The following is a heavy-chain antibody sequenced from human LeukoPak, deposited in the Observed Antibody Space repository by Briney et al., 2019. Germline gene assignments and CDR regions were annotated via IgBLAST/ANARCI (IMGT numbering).Heavy chain of an antibody. CDR1: RYTFTSYD. Sequence: XSVKVSCKASRYTFTSYDINWVRQATGQGLEWMGWMNPNSGNTGYAQKFQGRVTMTRNTSISTAYMELSSLRSEDTAVYYCARGLYDSSGYFVDYWGQGTLVTVSS. V-gene: IGHV1-8*01. J-gene: IGHJ4*02. D-gene: IGHD3-22*01. CDR2: MNPNSGNT. CDR3: ARGLYDSSGYFVDY.